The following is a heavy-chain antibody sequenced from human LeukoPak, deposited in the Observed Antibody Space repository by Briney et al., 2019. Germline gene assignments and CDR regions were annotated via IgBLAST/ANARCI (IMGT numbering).Heavy chain of an antibody. V-gene: IGHV4-59*01. D-gene: IGHD5-12*01. CDR1: GVSLCSYL. CDR2: IYYCGII. CDR3: ARAVSGYYYASDI. Sequence: SETLSLTPTVSGVSLCSYLWSWMPPPPPRGGGCIGYIYYCGIIKYNPSLNSRVTMSVDTSKNQLSLNLPAVTVADTAGYYCARAVSGYYYASDIWGQGTVVTVSS. J-gene: IGHJ3*02.